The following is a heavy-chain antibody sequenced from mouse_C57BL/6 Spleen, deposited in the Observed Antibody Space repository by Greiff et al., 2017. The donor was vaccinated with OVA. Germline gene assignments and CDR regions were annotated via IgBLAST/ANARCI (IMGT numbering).Heavy chain of an antibody. CDR1: GYTFTSYW. CDR3: ARRAGRSYAMDY. V-gene: IGHV1-64*01. CDR2: IHPNSGST. D-gene: IGHD3-3*01. J-gene: IGHJ4*01. Sequence: QVQLKQPGAELVKPGASVKLSCKASGYTFTSYWMHWVKQRPGQGLEWIGMIHPNSGSTNYNEKFKSKATLTVDKSSSTAYMQLSSLTSEDSAVYYCARRAGRSYAMDYWGQGTSVTVSS.